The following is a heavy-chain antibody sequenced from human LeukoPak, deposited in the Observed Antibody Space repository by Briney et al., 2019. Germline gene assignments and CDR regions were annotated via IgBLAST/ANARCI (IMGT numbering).Heavy chain of an antibody. V-gene: IGHV3-15*07. CDR3: TTDPIPIVVVPAASAEYFQH. Sequence: GGSLRLSCAASGFTFSSYGMHWVRQAPGKGLEWVGRIKSKTDGGTTDYAAPVKGRFTISRDDSKNTLYLQMNSLKTEDTAVYYCTTDPIPIVVVPAASAEYFQHWGQGTLVTVSS. CDR1: GFTFSSYG. CDR2: IKSKTDGGTT. D-gene: IGHD2-2*01. J-gene: IGHJ1*01.